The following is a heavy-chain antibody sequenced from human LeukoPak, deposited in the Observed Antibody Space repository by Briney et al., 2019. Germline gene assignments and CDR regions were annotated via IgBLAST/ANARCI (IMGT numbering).Heavy chain of an antibody. CDR3: ARVGYDSSGYYPTDY. V-gene: IGHV3-7*01. J-gene: IGHJ4*02. Sequence: QPGGSLRLSCAASGFTFSSYWMSWVRQAPGKGLEWVANIKQDGSEKYYVDSVKGRFTISRDNAKNSLYLQMNSLRAEDTAVYYCARVGYDSSGYYPTDYWGQGTLVTVSS. CDR1: GFTFSSYW. CDR2: IKQDGSEK. D-gene: IGHD3-22*01.